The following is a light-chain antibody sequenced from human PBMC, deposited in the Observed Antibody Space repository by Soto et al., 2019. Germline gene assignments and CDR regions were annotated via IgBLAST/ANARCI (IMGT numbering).Light chain of an antibody. CDR2: WGS. V-gene: IGKV3-15*01. CDR3: QQRNKWPPVT. CDR1: QSVGPN. J-gene: IGKJ4*01. Sequence: TQSPATLSVSLGEEVTLSCRASQSVGPNLAWYQQRPGQAPRLLIHWGSTRANGVPARFRGSGRGTDFTLTISSLEPEDFAVYYCQQRNKWPPVTFGGGTRVEIK.